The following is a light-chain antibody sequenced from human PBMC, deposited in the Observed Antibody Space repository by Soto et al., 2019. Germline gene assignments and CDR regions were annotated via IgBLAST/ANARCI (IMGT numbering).Light chain of an antibody. CDR2: DAS. CDR1: QTVYSY. V-gene: IGKV3-11*01. CDR3: QQRANWPPLT. J-gene: IGKJ4*01. Sequence: EIFLTQSPATLSLSPGQRAVLSCRASQTVYSYLAWYQHKPGQAHRLLIYDASKRATDIPPRFSGSGYGTDFTLTISSLEPDDFAVYYCQQRANWPPLTFGGGTKVEI.